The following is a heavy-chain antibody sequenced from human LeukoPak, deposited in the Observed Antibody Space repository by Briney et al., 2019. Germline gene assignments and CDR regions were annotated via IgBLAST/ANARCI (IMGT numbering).Heavy chain of an antibody. J-gene: IGHJ4*02. CDR1: GFTFSSYW. CDR3: ARDQYSSGWFDPVDY. V-gene: IGHV3-21*01. CDR2: ISSSSSYI. D-gene: IGHD6-19*01. Sequence: PGGSLRLSCAASGFTFSSYWMNWVRQAPGKGLEWVSSISSSSSYIYYADSVKGRFTISRDNAKNSLYLQMNSLRAEDTAVYYCARDQYSSGWFDPVDYWGQGTLVTVSS.